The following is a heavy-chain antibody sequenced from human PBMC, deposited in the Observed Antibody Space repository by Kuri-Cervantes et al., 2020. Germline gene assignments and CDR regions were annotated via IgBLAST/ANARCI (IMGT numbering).Heavy chain of an antibody. CDR1: GYTFTGYY. V-gene: IGHV1-2*02. CDR3: AVGMTYNWDYVPYYFDY. D-gene: IGHD1-7*01. CDR2: INPNSGGT. J-gene: IGHJ4*02. Sequence: ASVKVSCKASGYTFTGYYMHWVRQAPGQGLEWMGWINPNSGGTNYAQKFQGRVTMTRDTSISTAYMQLSSLRSEDTAVYYCAVGMTYNWDYVPYYFDYWGQGTLVTVSS.